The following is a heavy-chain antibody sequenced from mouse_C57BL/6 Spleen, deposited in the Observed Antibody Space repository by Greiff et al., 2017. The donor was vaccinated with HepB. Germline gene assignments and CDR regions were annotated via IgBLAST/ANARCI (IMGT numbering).Heavy chain of an antibody. CDR3: ARGGITTVPFAY. CDR2: IYPGDGDT. J-gene: IGHJ3*01. D-gene: IGHD1-1*01. Sequence: QVQLKESGPELVKPGASVKISCKASGYAFSSSWMNWVKQRPGKGLEWIGRIYPGDGDTNYNGKFKGKATLTADKSSSTAYMQLSSLTSEDSAVYFCARGGITTVPFAYWGQGTLVTVSA. V-gene: IGHV1-82*01. CDR1: GYAFSSSW.